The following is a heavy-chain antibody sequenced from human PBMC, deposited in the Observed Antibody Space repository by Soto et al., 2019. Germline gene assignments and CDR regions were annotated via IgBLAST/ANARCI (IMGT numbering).Heavy chain of an antibody. CDR3: ARTPSSRLYYYYAMDV. D-gene: IGHD6-6*01. J-gene: IGHJ6*02. CDR2: ISFDGSTK. Sequence: PGGSLRLSCAASGFTFSSYAMHWVRQAPGKGLEWVAVISFDGSTKYYADSVKGRFTISRDNSKNTQYLQVNSLRAEDTAVYYCARTPSSRLYYYYAMDVWGQGTTVTVSS. CDR1: GFTFSSYA. V-gene: IGHV3-30-3*01.